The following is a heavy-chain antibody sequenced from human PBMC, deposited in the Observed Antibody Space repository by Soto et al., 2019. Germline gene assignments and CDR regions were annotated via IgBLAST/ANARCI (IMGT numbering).Heavy chain of an antibody. D-gene: IGHD5-12*01. CDR3: SRQQVATIIDYYYYYMDV. J-gene: IGHJ6*03. Sequence: PGESLKISCKGSGYSFTSYWIGWVRQMPGKGLEWMGIIYPGDSDTRYSPSFQGQVTISADKSISTAYLQWSSLKASDTAMYYCSRQQVATIIDYYYYYMDVWGKGTTVTVSS. V-gene: IGHV5-51*01. CDR2: IYPGDSDT. CDR1: GYSFTSYW.